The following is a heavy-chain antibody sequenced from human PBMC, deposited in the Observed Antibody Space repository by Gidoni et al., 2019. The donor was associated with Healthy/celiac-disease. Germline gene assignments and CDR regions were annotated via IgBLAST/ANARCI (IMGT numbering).Heavy chain of an antibody. J-gene: IGHJ4*02. CDR1: GGSISSSSYY. D-gene: IGHD4-17*01. CDR3: ARTTTVNSFDY. CDR2: IYYSGST. V-gene: IGHV4-39*01. Sequence: QLQLQESCPGLVKPSETLSLTCTVSGGSISSSSYYWGWIRQPPGKGLEWIGSIYYSGSTYYNPSRKSRVTISVDTSKNQCSLKLSSVTDADTAVYYCARTTTVNSFDYWGQGTLVTVSS.